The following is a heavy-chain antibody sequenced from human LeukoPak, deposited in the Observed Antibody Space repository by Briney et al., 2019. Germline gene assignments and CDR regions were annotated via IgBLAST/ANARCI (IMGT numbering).Heavy chain of an antibody. CDR1: GFTFSSYA. V-gene: IGHV3-30-3*01. J-gene: IGHJ3*02. CDR2: ISYDGSNK. CDR3: ARVDTASRMLGPSAFDI. Sequence: PGRSLRLSCAASGFTFSSYAMHWVRQAPGKGLEWVALISYDGSNKYYTDSVKGRFTISRDNAKNSLYLQMNSLRAEDTAVYYCARVDTASRMLGPSAFDIWGQGTMVTVSS. D-gene: IGHD5-18*01.